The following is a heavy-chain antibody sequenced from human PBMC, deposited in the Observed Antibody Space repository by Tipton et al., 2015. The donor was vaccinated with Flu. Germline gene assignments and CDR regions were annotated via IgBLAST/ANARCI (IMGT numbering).Heavy chain of an antibody. D-gene: IGHD6-13*01. J-gene: IGHJ6*02. V-gene: IGHV3-30*02. CDR2: VRFDGTDE. CDR3: ARGPLPDSNWYNGMDV. Sequence: SLRLSCAASGFAFSNYGMHWVRQAPGKGLEWVAYVRFDGTDEYHADSVKGRFTISRDNVKNSLYLQMNSLRVGDTAVYYCARGPLPDSNWYNGMDVWGQGTTVTVSS. CDR1: GFAFSNYG.